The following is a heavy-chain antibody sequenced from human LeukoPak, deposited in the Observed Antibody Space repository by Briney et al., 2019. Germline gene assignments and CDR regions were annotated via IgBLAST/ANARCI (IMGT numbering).Heavy chain of an antibody. V-gene: IGHV4-59*01. CDR1: GGSISSYY. Sequence: SETLSLTCTVSGGSISSYYWSWIRQPPGEGLEWIGYIYYSGSTNYNPSLKSRVTISVDTSKNQFSLKLSSVTAADTAVYYCARDLAGPLDYWGQGTLATVSS. CDR2: IYYSGST. CDR3: ARDLAGPLDY. J-gene: IGHJ4*02.